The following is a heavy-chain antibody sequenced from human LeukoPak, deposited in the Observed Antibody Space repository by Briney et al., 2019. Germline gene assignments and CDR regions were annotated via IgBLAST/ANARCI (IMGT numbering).Heavy chain of an antibody. CDR2: INPNSGGT. D-gene: IGHD2-2*02. V-gene: IGHV1-2*02. J-gene: IGHJ6*03. Sequence: ASVKVSCKASGYTFTGYYMHWVRQAPGQGLEWMGWINPNSGGTNYAQKFQGRVTMTRDTSISTAYMELSRLRSDDTAVYYYARAEDIVVVPAAILYYYYMDVWGKGTTVTVSS. CDR1: GYTFTGYY. CDR3: ARAEDIVVVPAAILYYYYMDV.